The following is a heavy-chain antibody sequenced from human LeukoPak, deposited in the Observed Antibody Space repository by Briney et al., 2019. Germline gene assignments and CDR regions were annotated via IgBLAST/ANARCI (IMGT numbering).Heavy chain of an antibody. CDR1: GGSFSGYY. Sequence: SETLSLTCAVYGGSFSGYYWSWIRQPPGKGLEWIGEINHSGSTNYNPSLKSRVTISVDTSKNQFSLKLSSVTAADTAVYYCARTPPLDYGGNSHYFDYWGQGTLVTVSS. CDR3: ARTPPLDYGGNSHYFDY. CDR2: INHSGST. D-gene: IGHD4-23*01. V-gene: IGHV4-34*01. J-gene: IGHJ4*02.